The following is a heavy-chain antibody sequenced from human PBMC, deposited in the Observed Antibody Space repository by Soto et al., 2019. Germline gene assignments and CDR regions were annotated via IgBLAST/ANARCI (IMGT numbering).Heavy chain of an antibody. J-gene: IGHJ4*02. CDR1: GYTFTSYA. CDR2: ITAGNGNT. D-gene: IGHD2-21*02. CDR3: ARSIVVVTALDY. Sequence: QVKLVQSGAEEKKPGASVKVSCKASGYTFTSYAMHWVRQAPGQRLEWRGGITAGNGNTKYSQKFQGRVTITRDTSASTAYMELSSLRSEDTAVYYCARSIVVVTALDYWGQGTLVTVSS. V-gene: IGHV1-3*05.